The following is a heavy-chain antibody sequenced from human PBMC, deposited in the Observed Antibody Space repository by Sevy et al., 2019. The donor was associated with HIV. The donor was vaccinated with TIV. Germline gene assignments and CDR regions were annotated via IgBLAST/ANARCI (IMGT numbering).Heavy chain of an antibody. CDR2: IRYDGSNK. CDR3: ARGTPAFCTGGVCFNWFDP. CDR1: RFSFNGYG. D-gene: IGHD2-8*02. V-gene: IGHV3-30*02. Sequence: GGSLRLSCAASRFSFNGYGMHWVRQAPGKGLEWVAFIRYDGSNKYYAHSVKGRFTISRDDSKNTLYLQMNSLRAEDTALYYCARGTPAFCTGGVCFNWFDPWGQGTLVTVSS. J-gene: IGHJ5*02.